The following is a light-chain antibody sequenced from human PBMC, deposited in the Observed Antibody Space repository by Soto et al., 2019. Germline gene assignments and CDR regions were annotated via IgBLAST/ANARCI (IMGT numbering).Light chain of an antibody. CDR1: QSVSSSY. CDR3: QQYGSLLT. CDR2: GAS. Sequence: EIVLTQSPGTLSLSPGERATLSCRASQSVSSSYLAWYQQKPGQAPRLLIYGASSRATGIPDRFSGSGSGTYITLTISRLEPEDVAVYYYQQYGSLLTFGGGTKVEIK. J-gene: IGKJ4*01. V-gene: IGKV3-20*01.